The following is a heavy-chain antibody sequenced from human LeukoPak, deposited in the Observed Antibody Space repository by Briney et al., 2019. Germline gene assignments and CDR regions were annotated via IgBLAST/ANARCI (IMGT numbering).Heavy chain of an antibody. D-gene: IGHD3-10*01. CDR1: GYSFTSYY. CDR3: ARVVRGVYYFDY. J-gene: IGHJ4*02. CDR2: INPSGGST. Sequence: ASVKVSCKASGYSFTSYYMYWMRQAPGQGLEWMGIINPSGGSTSYAQKFQGRVTMTRDMSTSTVYMELSSLRSADTAVYYCARVVRGVYYFDYWGQGTLVTVSS. V-gene: IGHV1-46*01.